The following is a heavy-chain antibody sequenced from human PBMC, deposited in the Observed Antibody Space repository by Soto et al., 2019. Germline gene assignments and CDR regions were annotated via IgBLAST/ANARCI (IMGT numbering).Heavy chain of an antibody. J-gene: IGHJ5*02. CDR3: ARVPFVGYFDWLDP. CDR2: MHHTQGT. V-gene: IGHV4-59*01. Sequence: KPSETLSLTCSVSGASISSYHWTWIRQPPGGGLEWIGYMHHTQGTNDNPSLRGRVHMSIDTSMNQFSLRLTSVTAADTAVYYCARVPFVGYFDWLDPWGHGTLVTVSS. CDR1: GASISSYH. D-gene: IGHD3-9*01.